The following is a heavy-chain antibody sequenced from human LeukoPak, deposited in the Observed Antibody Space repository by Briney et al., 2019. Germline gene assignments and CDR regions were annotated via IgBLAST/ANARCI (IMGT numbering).Heavy chain of an antibody. V-gene: IGHV1-69*13. CDR3: AKSTYYYGSGEGSNYRYFDL. CDR2: IIPIFGPA. CDR1: GGTFSRFA. D-gene: IGHD3-10*01. Sequence: GASVKVSCKTSGGTFSRFAISWVRQAPGQGLEWMGGIIPIFGPANYAQKFQGRVTITADESTSTAYMELSSLRSEDTALYYCAKSTYYYGSGEGSNYRYFDLWGRGTLVTVSS. J-gene: IGHJ2*01.